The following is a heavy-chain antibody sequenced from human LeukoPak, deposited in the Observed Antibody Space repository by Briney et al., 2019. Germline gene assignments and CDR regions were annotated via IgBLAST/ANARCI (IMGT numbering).Heavy chain of an antibody. CDR1: GYTFTGYY. J-gene: IGHJ3*02. V-gene: IGHV1-2*02. D-gene: IGHD7-27*01. CDR2: INPTSGDT. Sequence: ASVKASCKASGYTFTGYYMHWVRQAPGQGLEWMGWINPTSGDTNYVQKFQGRVIMTRDTSISTAYMELSRVTSDDTAVYYCARGDGDGPARRAFDIWGQGTMVTVSS. CDR3: ARGDGDGPARRAFDI.